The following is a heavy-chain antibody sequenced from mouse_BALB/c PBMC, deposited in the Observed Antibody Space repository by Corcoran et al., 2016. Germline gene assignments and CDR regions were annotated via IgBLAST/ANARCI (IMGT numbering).Heavy chain of an antibody. V-gene: IGHV14-3*02. CDR1: GFNIKDTY. CDR2: IDPANGNT. CDR3: ANWDWYFDV. Sequence: EVQLQQSGAELVKPGASVKLSCTASGFNIKDTYMDWVKQRPEQGLEWIGRIDPANGNTKYDPKFQGKATITADTSSNTAYLKLSSLTSEDTAVYYCANWDWYFDVWGAGTTVTVSS. D-gene: IGHD4-1*01. J-gene: IGHJ1*01.